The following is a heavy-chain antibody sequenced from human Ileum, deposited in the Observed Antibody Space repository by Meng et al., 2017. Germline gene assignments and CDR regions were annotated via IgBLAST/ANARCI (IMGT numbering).Heavy chain of an antibody. Sequence: ARLRGPAAGPVELSGSRSLTCAVTGASTSSSNWWSWVLQPPGKGLEWIGEVFHSGDTNYNPSPKSRVSMSVDKSKNQFSLKLTSVTAADTAVYYCVRIDYGGDGIEIYNFDYWGLGTLVTVSS. J-gene: IGHJ4*02. CDR3: VRIDYGGDGIEIYNFDY. D-gene: IGHD4-23*01. CDR2: VFHSGDT. V-gene: IGHV4-4*02. CDR1: GASTSSSNW.